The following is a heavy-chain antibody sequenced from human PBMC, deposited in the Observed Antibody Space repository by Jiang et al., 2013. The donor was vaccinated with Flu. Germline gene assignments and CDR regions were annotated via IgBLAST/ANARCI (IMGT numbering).Heavy chain of an antibody. J-gene: IGHJ4*02. CDR2: VSHSGNSHFT. CDR3: ARGRSPQGVTTEPFDF. Sequence: GLVKPSETLSLTCGVSGDSLKSRDFFWNWIRQSPGQGLEWIGYVSHSGNSHFTNYNPSLRNRLTISVDTSENKFSLKLASVSAADTAVYFCARGRSPQGVTTEPFDFWSQGTLVTVSS. D-gene: IGHD4-11*01. CDR1: GDSLKSRDFF. V-gene: IGHV4-61*08.